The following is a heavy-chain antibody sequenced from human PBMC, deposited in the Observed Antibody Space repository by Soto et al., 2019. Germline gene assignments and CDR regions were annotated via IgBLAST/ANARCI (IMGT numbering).Heavy chain of an antibody. CDR3: ATYPLTYYYYMDV. V-gene: IGHV3-21*01. J-gene: IGHJ6*03. Sequence: GGSLRLSCAASGFTFSSYSMNWVRQAPGKGLEWVSSISSSSSYIYYADSVKGRFTISRDNAKNSLYLQMNSLRAEDTAVYYCATYPLTYYYYMDVWGKGNTVTVS. CDR1: GFTFSSYS. CDR2: ISSSSSYI.